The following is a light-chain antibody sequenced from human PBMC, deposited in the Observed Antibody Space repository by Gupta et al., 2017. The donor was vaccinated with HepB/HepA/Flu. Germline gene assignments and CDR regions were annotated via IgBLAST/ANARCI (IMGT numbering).Light chain of an antibody. CDR1: QTVSSTY. CDR2: AAS. V-gene: IGKV3-20*01. CDR3: HHYGSSSAT. Sequence: EIVLTQSPGTLSLSPGERATLSCRTSQTVSSTYLAEYQQKPGQAPRLRTYAASNRATGIPNRGSGSGSGKDFTLTISRLEPEDCAVYYGHHYGSSSATF. J-gene: IGKJ1*01.